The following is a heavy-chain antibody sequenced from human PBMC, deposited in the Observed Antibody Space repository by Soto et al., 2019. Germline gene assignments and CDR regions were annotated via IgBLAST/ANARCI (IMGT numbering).Heavy chain of an antibody. V-gene: IGHV4-39*02. CDR2: IYYSGST. J-gene: IGHJ4*02. CDR1: GGSISSSSYY. Sequence: SSETLSLTCTVSGGSISSSSYYWGWIRQPPGKGLEWIGSIYYSGSTYYNPSLKSRVTISVDTSKNQFSLKLSSVTAADTAVYYCARERSGPLDYWGQGTLVTVSS. D-gene: IGHD3-10*01. CDR3: ARERSGPLDY.